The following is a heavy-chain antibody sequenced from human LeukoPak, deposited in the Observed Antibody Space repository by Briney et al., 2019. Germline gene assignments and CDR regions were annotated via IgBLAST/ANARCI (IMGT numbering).Heavy chain of an antibody. J-gene: IGHJ4*02. Sequence: SETLSLTCTVSGGSISSDYWSWIRQPPGKGLEWIGHIYNSGSTNYNPSLRSRVTISVDTSKNQFSLKLSSVTAADTAVYYCARQERWLQFDYWGQGTLATVSS. CDR1: GGSISSDY. CDR2: IYNSGST. D-gene: IGHD5-24*01. V-gene: IGHV4-59*08. CDR3: ARQERWLQFDY.